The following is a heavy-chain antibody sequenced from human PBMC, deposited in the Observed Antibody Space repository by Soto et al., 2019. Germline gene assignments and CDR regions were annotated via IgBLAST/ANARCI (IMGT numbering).Heavy chain of an antibody. Sequence: PSQTLSLTCAISGDSVSSNSAAWNWFRQSPSRGLEWLGRTYYRSKWYNDYAVSVKSRITINPDTSKNQFSLQLNSMTPEDTAVYYCARDTGRKTYGMDVWGQGTTVTVS. CDR1: GDSVSSNSAA. CDR3: ARDTGRKTYGMDV. J-gene: IGHJ6*02. V-gene: IGHV6-1*01. CDR2: TYYRSKWYN.